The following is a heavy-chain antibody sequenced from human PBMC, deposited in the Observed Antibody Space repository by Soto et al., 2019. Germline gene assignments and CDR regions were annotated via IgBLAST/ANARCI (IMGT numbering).Heavy chain of an antibody. CDR3: ARDWGGLGY. D-gene: IGHD3-10*01. J-gene: IGHJ4*02. CDR1: GFTFSNYW. V-gene: IGHV3-7*03. Sequence: GHLVESGGGLVRPGGSLRLSCAASGFTFSNYWMTWVRQAPGKGLEWVANIIKDGSEKSYADSVKGRFTISRDNAKNSLYPEMNSLRVEDTAVYYCARDWGGLGYWGQGTLVTVSS. CDR2: IIKDGSEK.